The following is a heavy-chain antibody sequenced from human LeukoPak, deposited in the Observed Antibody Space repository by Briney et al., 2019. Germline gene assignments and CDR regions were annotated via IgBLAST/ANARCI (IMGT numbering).Heavy chain of an antibody. CDR3: ARGRAIIRCGSGSYYLFDY. Sequence: SETLSLTCAVYGGSFSGYYWSWIRQPPGKGLEWIGEINHSGSTNYNPSLKSRVTISVDTSKNQFSLKLSPVTAADTAVYYCARGRAIIRCGSGSYYLFDYWGQGTLVTVSS. V-gene: IGHV4-34*01. CDR2: INHSGST. J-gene: IGHJ4*02. CDR1: GGSFSGYY. D-gene: IGHD3-10*01.